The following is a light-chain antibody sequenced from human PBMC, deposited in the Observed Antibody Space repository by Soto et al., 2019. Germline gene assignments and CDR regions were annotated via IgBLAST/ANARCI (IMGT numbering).Light chain of an antibody. CDR2: GAS. V-gene: IGKV3-20*01. CDR3: QQYGSSPVA. CDR1: QSVSSSY. J-gene: IGKJ1*01. Sequence: EIVLTQSPGTLSLSPGERATLSCRASQSVSSSYLAWYQQKPGQAPRLLIYGASSRATGIPDRFSGSGSGTDLTFTISRLEPEEFAVYYCQQYGSSPVAFGQGTKVEIK.